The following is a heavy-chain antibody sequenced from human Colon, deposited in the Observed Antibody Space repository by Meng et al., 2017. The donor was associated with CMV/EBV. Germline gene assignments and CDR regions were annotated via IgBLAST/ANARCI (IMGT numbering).Heavy chain of an antibody. CDR1: GGSLSSGNYY. CDR3: ARGADYGGNPLDY. Sequence: QEAAPGRVKTSQTLSLTCTVSGGSLSSGNYYWSWIRQPPGKGLEWIRYIYYSGSTYYNPSLKSRVTISVDTSKNQFSLKLSSVTAADTAVYYCARGADYGGNPLDYWGQGTLVTVSS. CDR2: IYYSGST. D-gene: IGHD4-23*01. V-gene: IGHV4-30-4*08. J-gene: IGHJ4*02.